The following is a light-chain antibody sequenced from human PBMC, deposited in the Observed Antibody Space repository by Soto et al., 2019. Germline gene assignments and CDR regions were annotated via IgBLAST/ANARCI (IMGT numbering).Light chain of an antibody. CDR1: SSDVVTYNL. Sequence: QSALTQPASVSGSPGQSINISCTGTSSDVVTYNLVSWYQQHPGKAPTVLIYEGTKRPSGVSNRFSGSKSGNTASLTISGLQAEDEADYYCQSYDSSLRVVFGGGTKLTVL. J-gene: IGLJ3*02. CDR2: EGT. CDR3: QSYDSSLRVV. V-gene: IGLV2-14*02.